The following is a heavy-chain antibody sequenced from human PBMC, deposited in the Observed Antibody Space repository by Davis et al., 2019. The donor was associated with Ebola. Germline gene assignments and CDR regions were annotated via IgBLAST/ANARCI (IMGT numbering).Heavy chain of an antibody. J-gene: IGHJ4*02. CDR2: ISDSSTTI. CDR3: ATDRNWDFDY. Sequence: GESLKISCAASGFTFSAYSMNWVSQAPGKGLEWVSYISDSSTTIYYADSVKGRFTISRDNAKNSLYLQMNSLRDEDTAVYYCATDRNWDFDYWGQGTLVTVSS. V-gene: IGHV3-48*02. CDR1: GFTFSAYS. D-gene: IGHD7-27*01.